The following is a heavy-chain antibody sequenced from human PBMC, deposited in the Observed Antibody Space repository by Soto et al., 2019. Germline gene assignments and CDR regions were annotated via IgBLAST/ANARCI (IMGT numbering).Heavy chain of an antibody. CDR3: ARVVFGVAPPLDS. V-gene: IGHV1-8*01. D-gene: IGHD3-10*01. CDR1: GYTFTSYD. J-gene: IGHJ4*02. CDR2: MNPNSGNT. Sequence: ASVKVSCKASGYTFTSYDVNWVRQATGQGLEWMGWMNPNSGNTVYAQKFQGRVTMTRNTPLRTAYMELSSLTSEDTAVYYCARVVFGVAPPLDSWGQGTLVTVSS.